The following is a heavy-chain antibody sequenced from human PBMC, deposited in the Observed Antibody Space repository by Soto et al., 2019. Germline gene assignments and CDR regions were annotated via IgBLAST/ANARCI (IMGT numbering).Heavy chain of an antibody. Sequence: GGSLRLSCAASGFTFSSYAMSWVRQAPGKGLEWVSAISGSGGSTYYADSVKGRFTISRDNSKNTLYLQMNSPRAEDTAVYYCARCRVGATSLCYYHYYYMYGWGKGTKVTVSS. CDR1: GFTFSSYA. CDR3: ARCRVGATSLCYYHYYYMYG. CDR2: ISGSGGST. J-gene: IGHJ6*03. D-gene: IGHD1-26*01. V-gene: IGHV3-23*01.